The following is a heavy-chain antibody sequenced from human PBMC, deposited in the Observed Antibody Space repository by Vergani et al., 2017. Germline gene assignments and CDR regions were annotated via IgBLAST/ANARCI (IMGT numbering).Heavy chain of an antibody. D-gene: IGHD3-22*01. V-gene: IGHV3-30-3*01. CDR1: GFTFSSYA. CDR2: ISYDGSNK. Sequence: VQLLESGGGLVQPGGSLRLSCAASGFTFSSYAMHWVRQAPGKGLEWVAVISYDGSNKYYADSVKGRFTISRDNSKNTLYLQMNSLRAEDTAVYYCARGVIYYDSSGYGDYYYYYMDVWGKGTTVTVSS. CDR3: ARGVIYYDSSGYGDYYYYYMDV. J-gene: IGHJ6*03.